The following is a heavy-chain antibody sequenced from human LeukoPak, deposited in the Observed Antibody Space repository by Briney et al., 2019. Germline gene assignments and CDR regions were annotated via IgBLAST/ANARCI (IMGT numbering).Heavy chain of an antibody. J-gene: IGHJ4*02. D-gene: IGHD3-9*01. CDR1: GGSFSGYY. Sequence: SETLSLTCAVYGGSFSGYYWSWIRQPPGKGLEWIGEINHSGSTNYNPSLKSRVTISVDASKNQFSLKLSSVTAADTAVYYCARGYYDILTGYYSPFFDYWGQGTLVTVSS. V-gene: IGHV4-34*01. CDR3: ARGYYDILTGYYSPFFDY. CDR2: INHSGST.